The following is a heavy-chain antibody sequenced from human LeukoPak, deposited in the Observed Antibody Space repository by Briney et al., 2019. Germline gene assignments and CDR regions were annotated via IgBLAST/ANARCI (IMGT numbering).Heavy chain of an antibody. CDR2: IYSGGST. CDR1: EFSVGSNY. V-gene: IGHV3-66*01. CDR3: ASRDYYDSSGYPDAFDI. Sequence: GGSLRLSCAASEFSVGSNYMTWVRQAPGKGLEWVSLIYSGGSTYYADSVKGRFTISRDNSKNTLYLQMNSLRAEDTAVYYCASRDYYDSSGYPDAFDIWGQGTMVIVSS. J-gene: IGHJ3*02. D-gene: IGHD3-22*01.